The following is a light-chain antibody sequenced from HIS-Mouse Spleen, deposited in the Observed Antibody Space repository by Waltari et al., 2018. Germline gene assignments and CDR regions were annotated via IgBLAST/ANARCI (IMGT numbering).Light chain of an antibody. Sequence: AIRMTQSPSSFSASTGDRVTITCRASQGISSYLAWYQQKPGKAPKLMIYAASTLQSGVPSRFSGSGSGTDFTLTISFLQSEDFATYYCQQYYSYPWTFGQGTKVEIK. CDR3: QQYYSYPWT. CDR2: AAS. J-gene: IGKJ1*01. CDR1: QGISSY. V-gene: IGKV1-8*01.